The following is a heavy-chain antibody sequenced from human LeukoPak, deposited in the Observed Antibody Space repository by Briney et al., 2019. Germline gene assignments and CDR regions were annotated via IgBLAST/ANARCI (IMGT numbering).Heavy chain of an antibody. CDR1: GYSFADYY. Sequence: ASVKVSCKASGYSFADYYIHWVRQAPGQGLEWMGWNNPKTGATKYAQRFQGRVTMTRDTSISTAYMELSRLRSDDTAVYYCARSLNKNSWFDPWGQGTLVTVSS. CDR2: NNPKTGAT. D-gene: IGHD1/OR15-1a*01. J-gene: IGHJ5*02. V-gene: IGHV1-2*02. CDR3: ARSLNKNSWFDP.